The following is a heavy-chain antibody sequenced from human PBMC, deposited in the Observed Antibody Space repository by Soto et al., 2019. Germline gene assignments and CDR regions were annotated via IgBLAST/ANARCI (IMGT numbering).Heavy chain of an antibody. Sequence: PSETLSLTCTVSGGSISSYYWSWIRQPPGKGLEWIGYIYYSGSTNYNPSLKSRVTISVDTSKNQFSLKLSSVTAADTAVYYCARVNGDYKRYRAHWFDPWGQGTLVTVSS. D-gene: IGHD4-17*01. V-gene: IGHV4-59*01. CDR3: ARVNGDYKRYRAHWFDP. CDR2: IYYSGST. J-gene: IGHJ5*02. CDR1: GGSISSYY.